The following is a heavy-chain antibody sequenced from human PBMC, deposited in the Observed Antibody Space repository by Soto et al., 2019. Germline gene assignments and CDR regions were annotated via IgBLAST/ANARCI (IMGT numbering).Heavy chain of an antibody. V-gene: IGHV5-51*01. J-gene: IGHJ5*02. CDR3: ATYGSGSYLWFDP. Sequence: RGESLKISCKGSGYSFTSYWIGWARQMPGKGLEWMGIIYPGDSDTRYSPSFQGQVTISADKSISTAYLQWSSLKASDTAMYYCATYGSGSYLWFDPWGQGTLVTVSS. D-gene: IGHD3-10*01. CDR2: IYPGDSDT. CDR1: GYSFTSYW.